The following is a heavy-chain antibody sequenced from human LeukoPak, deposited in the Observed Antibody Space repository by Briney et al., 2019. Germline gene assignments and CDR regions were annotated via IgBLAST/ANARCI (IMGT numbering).Heavy chain of an antibody. V-gene: IGHV3-48*02. CDR1: GFTSSSYS. CDR2: ISSSSSTI. J-gene: IGHJ4*02. Sequence: GGSLRLSCAASGFTSSSYSMNWVRQAPGKGLEWVSYISSSSSTIYYADSVKGRFTISRDNAKNSLYLQMNSLRDEDTAVYYCASALTYYYDSSGYPVDYWGQGTLVTVSS. D-gene: IGHD3-22*01. CDR3: ASALTYYYDSSGYPVDY.